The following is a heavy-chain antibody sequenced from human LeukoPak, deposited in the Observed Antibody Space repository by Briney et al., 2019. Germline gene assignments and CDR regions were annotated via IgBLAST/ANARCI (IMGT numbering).Heavy chain of an antibody. V-gene: IGHV4-61*02. CDR3: ARLIWFGSASDI. CDR2: IYTSGST. D-gene: IGHD3-10*01. Sequence: SQTLSLTCTVSGGSISGGSYYWSWIRQPAGKGLEWIGRIYTSGSTNYNPSLKSRVTISVDTSKNQFSLKLSSATAADTAVYYCARLIWFGSASDIWGQGAMVTVSS. CDR1: GGSISGGSYY. J-gene: IGHJ3*02.